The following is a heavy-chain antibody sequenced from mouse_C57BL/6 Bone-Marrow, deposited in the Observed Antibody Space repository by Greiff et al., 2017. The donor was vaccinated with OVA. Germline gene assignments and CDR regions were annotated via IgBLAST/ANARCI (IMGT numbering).Heavy chain of an antibody. CDR3: ASGGGYYGLFAY. Sequence: EVQLVESGPGMVKPSQSLSLTCTVTGYSITSGYDWHWIRHFPGNKLEWMGYISYSGSTNYNPSLKSRISITHDTSKNHFFLKLNSVTTEDTATYYCASGGGYYGLFAYWGQGTLVTVSA. CDR2: ISYSGST. V-gene: IGHV3-1*01. D-gene: IGHD2-3*01. J-gene: IGHJ3*01. CDR1: GYSITSGYD.